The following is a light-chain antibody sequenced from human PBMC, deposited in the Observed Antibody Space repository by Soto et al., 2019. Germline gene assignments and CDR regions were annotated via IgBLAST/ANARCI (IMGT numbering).Light chain of an antibody. J-gene: IGKJ2*01. CDR1: QSVGSN. CDR2: GAS. Sequence: EIVMTQSPATLSVSPGKRATLSCRASQSVGSNLAWYHQKPGQTPRLLIYGASTRATGIPARFSGSGSGTDFTLTISSLQSEDFAVYYCEQYNNWPYTFGQGTKLESK. CDR3: EQYNNWPYT. V-gene: IGKV3-15*01.